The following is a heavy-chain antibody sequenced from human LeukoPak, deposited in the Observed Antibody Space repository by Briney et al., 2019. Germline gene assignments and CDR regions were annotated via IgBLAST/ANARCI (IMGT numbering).Heavy chain of an antibody. D-gene: IGHD4-17*01. CDR2: IYHSGST. CDR1: GGSISSSNW. V-gene: IGHV4-4*02. J-gene: IGHJ5*02. CDR3: ARAIDYGDYIYGDWFDP. Sequence: PSETLSLTCAVSGGSISSSNWWSWVRQPPGKGLEWIGEIYHSGSTNYNPSLKSRVTISVDKSKNQFSLKLSSVTAADTAVYYCARAIDYGDYIYGDWFDPWGQGTLVTVSS.